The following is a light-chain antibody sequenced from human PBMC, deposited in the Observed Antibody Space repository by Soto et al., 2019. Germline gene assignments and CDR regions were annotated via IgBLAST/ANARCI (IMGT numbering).Light chain of an antibody. J-gene: IGKJ5*01. CDR1: QSVSNTY. CDR3: QRRSNWPSIT. CDR2: DAS. V-gene: IGKV3-11*01. Sequence: EIVLTQSPGTLSFSPGERATLSCRASQSVSNTYLAWYQQKPGQAPRLLISDASNRATGIPVRFSGSGSGTDFTLTISSLEAEDSAVYYCQRRSNWPSITFGQGTRLEIK.